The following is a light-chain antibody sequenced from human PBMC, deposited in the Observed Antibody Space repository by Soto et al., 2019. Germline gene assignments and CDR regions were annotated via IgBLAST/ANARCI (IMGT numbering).Light chain of an antibody. CDR3: TSFTSKSTYV. CDR1: SSDVGGYNF. CDR2: QVS. V-gene: IGLV2-14*01. Sequence: QSVLTQPASVPGSPGQSITISCTGTSSDVGGYNFVSWYQQHPGKAPKFIIYQVSHRPSGVSSRFSGSKSGNTASLTISGLRAQEEADYYCTSFTSKSTYVFGTGTKVTVL. J-gene: IGLJ1*01.